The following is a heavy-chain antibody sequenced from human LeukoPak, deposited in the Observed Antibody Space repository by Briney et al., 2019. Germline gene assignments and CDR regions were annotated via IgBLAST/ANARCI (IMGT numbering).Heavy chain of an antibody. J-gene: IGHJ4*02. D-gene: IGHD2-8*02. CDR2: ISTSNNYI. CDR1: GFTFSSYN. CDR3: AKGTLGSCSGAKCYEFDN. Sequence: SGGSLRLSCVVSGFTFSSYNMNWVRQAPGKGLEWVSSISTSNNYIYYADSVRGRITISRDNSRNTLYLQMNSLRAEDSALYFCAKGTLGSCSGAKCYEFDNWGQGTLVTVSS. V-gene: IGHV3-21*04.